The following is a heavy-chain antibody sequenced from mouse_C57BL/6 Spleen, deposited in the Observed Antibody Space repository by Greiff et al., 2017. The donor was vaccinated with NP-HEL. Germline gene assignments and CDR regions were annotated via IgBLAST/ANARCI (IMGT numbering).Heavy chain of an antibody. J-gene: IGHJ4*01. CDR3: ARDLWLRREAMDY. CDR2: ISYDGSN. CDR1: GYSITSGYY. D-gene: IGHD2-2*01. Sequence: VQLKESGPGLVKPSQSLSLTCSVTGYSITSGYYWNWIRQFPGNKLEWMGYISYDGSNNYNPSLKNRISITRDTSKNQFFLKLNSVTTEDTATYYCARDLWLRREAMDYWGQGTSVTVSS. V-gene: IGHV3-6*01.